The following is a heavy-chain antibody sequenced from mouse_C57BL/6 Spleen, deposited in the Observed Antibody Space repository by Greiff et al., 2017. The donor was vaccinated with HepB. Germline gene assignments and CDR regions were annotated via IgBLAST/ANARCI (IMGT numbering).Heavy chain of an antibody. V-gene: IGHV14-2*01. Sequence: LVESGAELVKPGASVKLSCTASGFNIKDYYMHWVKQRTGQGLEWIGRIDPEDGETKYAPKFQGKATITADTSSNTAYLQLSSLTSEDTAVYYCARGYDGYYPPYAMDYWGQGTSVTVSS. CDR1: GFNIKDYY. CDR2: IDPEDGET. J-gene: IGHJ4*01. CDR3: ARGYDGYYPPYAMDY. D-gene: IGHD2-3*01.